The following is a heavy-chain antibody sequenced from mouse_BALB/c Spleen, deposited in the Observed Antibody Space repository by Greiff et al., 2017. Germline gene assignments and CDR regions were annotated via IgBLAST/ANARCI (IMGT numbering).Heavy chain of an antibody. V-gene: IGHV1-12*01. J-gene: IGHJ3*01. Sequence: LQQPGAELVKPGASVKMSCKASGYTFTSYNMHWVKQTPGQGLEWIGAIYPGNGDTSYNQKFKGKATLTADKSSSTAYMQLSSLTSEDSAVYYCARGKIPFAYWGQGTLVTVSA. CDR3: ARGKIPFAY. CDR1: GYTFTSYN. CDR2: IYPGNGDT.